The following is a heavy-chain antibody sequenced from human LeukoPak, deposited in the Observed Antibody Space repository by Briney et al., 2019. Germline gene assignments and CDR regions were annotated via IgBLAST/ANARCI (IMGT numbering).Heavy chain of an antibody. CDR1: GFTLSSHK. Sequence: GGCLRLSCAVYGFTLSSHKIEWVRQAAGWGLEWVANIKQDGSEKYYVASVKGRFTVSRNNAKNSLYLQMNSLRAEGTAVYYCAAQLRYCDNFDYGGQGTLVTLS. J-gene: IGHJ4*02. CDR2: IKQDGSEK. V-gene: IGHV3-7*01. D-gene: IGHD3-9*01. CDR3: AAQLRYCDNFDY.